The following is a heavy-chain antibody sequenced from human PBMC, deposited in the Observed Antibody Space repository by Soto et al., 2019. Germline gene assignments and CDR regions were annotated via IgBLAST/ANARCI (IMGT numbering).Heavy chain of an antibody. V-gene: IGHV4-59*01. CDR3: ARDPDNWFDP. J-gene: IGHJ5*02. CDR2: IYFTGST. CDR1: GGSISSYY. Sequence: NPSETLSLTCTVSGGSISSYYWSWIRQPPGKGLEWIGYIYFTGSTKYNPSLRSRVTISVDTSKNQFSLKLSSVTAADTAVYYCARDPDNWFDPWGQGTLVTVSS.